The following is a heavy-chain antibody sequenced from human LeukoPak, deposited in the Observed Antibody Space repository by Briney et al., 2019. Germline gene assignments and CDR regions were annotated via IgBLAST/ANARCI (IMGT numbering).Heavy chain of an antibody. CDR1: GFTFSTYG. CDR2: IWFDGSDK. V-gene: IGHV3-33*06. D-gene: IGHD4-17*01. Sequence: PGRSLRLSCAVSGFTFSTYGMHWVRQAPGKGLEWVAVIWFDGSDKYYADSVKGRFTMSGDNSKDTLYLQMNSLRAEDTALYFCAKGLWGTTVTPLDYWGQGTLVTVSS. CDR3: AKGLWGTTVTPLDY. J-gene: IGHJ4*02.